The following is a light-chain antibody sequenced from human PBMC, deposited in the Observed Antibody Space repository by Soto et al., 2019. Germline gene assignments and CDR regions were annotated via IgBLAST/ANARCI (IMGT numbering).Light chain of an antibody. J-gene: IGLJ1*01. Sequence: QSVLTQPPSMSGAPGQRVTISCTGRSSNIGAGYDVHWYQQLLGTAPKLLMYGNTNRPSGVPDRFSGSKSGTSASLAITGLQAEDEADYYCQSYDDSLSSYVFGTGTKVTVL. V-gene: IGLV1-40*01. CDR1: SSNIGAGYD. CDR3: QSYDDSLSSYV. CDR2: GNT.